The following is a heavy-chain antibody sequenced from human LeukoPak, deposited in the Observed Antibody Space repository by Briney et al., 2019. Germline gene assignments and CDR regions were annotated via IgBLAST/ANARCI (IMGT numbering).Heavy chain of an antibody. CDR1: GFTFSNYW. J-gene: IGHJ6*04. CDR3: ARKAYGMDV. Sequence: GGSLRLSCAASGFTFSNYWMSWVRQAPGKGLEWVANMKPDGSEKYYVDSVKGRFTISRDNAKNSLYLQMNSLRAEDTAVYYCARKAYGMDVWGKGATVSVSS. CDR2: MKPDGSEK. V-gene: IGHV3-7*03.